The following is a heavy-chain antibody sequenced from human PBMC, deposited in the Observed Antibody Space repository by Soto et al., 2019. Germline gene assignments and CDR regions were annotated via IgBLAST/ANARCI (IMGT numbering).Heavy chain of an antibody. Sequence: QVQLVQSGAEVKKPGSSVKVSCKASGGTFSSYAISWVRQAPGQGLEWMGGIIPIFGTANYAQKFQGRVTITADKSTSTASMELSSLRSEDTAVYYCARGLSYDILTGYSHWGQGTLVTVSS. CDR1: GGTFSSYA. CDR2: IIPIFGTA. V-gene: IGHV1-69*06. D-gene: IGHD3-9*01. J-gene: IGHJ4*02. CDR3: ARGLSYDILTGYSH.